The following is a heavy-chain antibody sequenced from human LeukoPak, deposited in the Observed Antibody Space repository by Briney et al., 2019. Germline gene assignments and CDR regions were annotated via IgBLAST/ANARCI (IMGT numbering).Heavy chain of an antibody. Sequence: ASVKVSCKASGYTFTGYYMHWVRQAPGQGLEWMGWINPNSGGTNYAQKFQGRVTMTRDTSISTAYMELSRLRSDDTAVYYCARGNYYYDSSGYYYVGAFDIWGQGTMVTVSS. D-gene: IGHD3-22*01. CDR2: INPNSGGT. V-gene: IGHV1-2*02. CDR1: GYTFTGYY. J-gene: IGHJ3*02. CDR3: ARGNYYYDSSGYYYVGAFDI.